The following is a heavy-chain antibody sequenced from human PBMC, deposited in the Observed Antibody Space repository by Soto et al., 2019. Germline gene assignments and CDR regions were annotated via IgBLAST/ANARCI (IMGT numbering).Heavy chain of an antibody. J-gene: IGHJ4*02. V-gene: IGHV4-39*07. CDR3: ARREIQGPIDY. CDR1: GVSLNSNYF. Sequence: SETLSLTCTVSGVSLNSNYFWGSIRQPTGRGLEWIGRIYYGGKAYYNPSLKSRVTISVDTSKNQFSLKLTSVNAVDTAVYYCARREIQGPIDYWGRGTLVTVSS. D-gene: IGHD1-26*01. CDR2: IYYGGKA.